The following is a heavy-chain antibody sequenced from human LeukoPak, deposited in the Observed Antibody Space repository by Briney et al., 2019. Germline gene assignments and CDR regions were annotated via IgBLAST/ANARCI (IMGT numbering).Heavy chain of an antibody. CDR1: GFTFSSYA. V-gene: IGHV3-23*01. D-gene: IGHD3-16*01. CDR2: ISAGGGTT. Sequence: PSGGSLRLSCAASGFTFSSYAMSWVRQAPGKGLEWVSAISAGGGTTYYGDSVKGRFTISRDKSKTTLYLQMNSLKAEDTAMYYCAKGRDGGSNTRAKGFDYWGQGTLVTVSS. CDR3: AKGRDGGSNTRAKGFDY. J-gene: IGHJ4*02.